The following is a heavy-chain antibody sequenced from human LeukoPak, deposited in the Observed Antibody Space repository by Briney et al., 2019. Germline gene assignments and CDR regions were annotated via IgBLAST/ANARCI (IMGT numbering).Heavy chain of an antibody. CDR1: GFTFSNYV. Sequence: GGSLRLSCAVSGFTFSNYVMSWVRQAPGKGLEWVSGIIGSGDITYYADSVKGRFTISRDNSKNTLYLQMSTLRADDTGVYYCARAARGYHYWGLGTLVTVSS. J-gene: IGHJ4*02. V-gene: IGHV3-23*01. D-gene: IGHD5-12*01. CDR3: ARAARGYHY. CDR2: IIGSGDIT.